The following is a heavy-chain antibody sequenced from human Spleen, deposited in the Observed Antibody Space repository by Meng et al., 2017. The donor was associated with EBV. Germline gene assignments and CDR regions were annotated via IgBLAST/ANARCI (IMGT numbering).Heavy chain of an antibody. CDR2: THHGGNT. J-gene: IGHJ4*02. D-gene: IGHD6-13*01. V-gene: IGHV4-4*02. Sequence: QVQLQESGPGLVKPSGTLSLTCFVSGGSITSTNWWSWVRQPPGKGLEWIGETHHGGNTNYNTSLQSRVTISVDKSKSQFSLQLTSVTAADTALYYCASHLVTPGTRGFDHWGPGILVTVSS. CDR1: GGSITSTNW. CDR3: ASHLVTPGTRGFDH.